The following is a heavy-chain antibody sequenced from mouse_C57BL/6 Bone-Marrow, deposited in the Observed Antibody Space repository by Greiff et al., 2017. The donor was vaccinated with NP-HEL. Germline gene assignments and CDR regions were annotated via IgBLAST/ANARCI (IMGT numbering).Heavy chain of an antibody. CDR3: ARWTTVVATRGVDY. V-gene: IGHV1-82*01. D-gene: IGHD1-1*01. CDR2: IYPGDGDT. J-gene: IGHJ2*01. Sequence: VQLQQSGPELVKPGASVKISCKASGYAFSSSWMNWVKQRPGKGLEWIGRIYPGDGDTNYNGKFKGKATLTADKSSSTAYMQLSSLTSEDSAVYFCARWTTVVATRGVDYWGQGTTLTVSS. CDR1: GYAFSSSW.